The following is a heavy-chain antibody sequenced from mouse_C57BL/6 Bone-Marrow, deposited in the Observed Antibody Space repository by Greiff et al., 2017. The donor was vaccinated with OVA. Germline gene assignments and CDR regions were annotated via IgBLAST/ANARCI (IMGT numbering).Heavy chain of an antibody. CDR3: AREESTLFYYAMDY. J-gene: IGHJ4*01. D-gene: IGHD5-1*01. CDR2: IHPNSGST. CDR1: GYTFTSYW. Sequence: QVHVKQPGAELVKPGASVKLSCKASGYTFTSYWMHWVKQRPGQGLEWIGMIHPNSGSTNYTEKFKSKATLTVDKSSSTAYMQLSSLTSEDSAVYYCAREESTLFYYAMDYWGQGTSVTVSS. V-gene: IGHV1-64*01.